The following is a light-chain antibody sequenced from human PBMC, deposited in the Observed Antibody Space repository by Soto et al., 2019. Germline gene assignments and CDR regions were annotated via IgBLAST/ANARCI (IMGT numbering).Light chain of an antibody. CDR2: LAS. CDR3: HHRQSWPRT. CDR1: QAVNTR. Sequence: EIVLTQSPATLSSCPGDRFTLSCRARQAVNTRLAWYQHRPGHAPRLLIYLASNRAAGVPARFSGSGSGTDFALTLSDVEPEDFAVDYCHHRQSWPRTFGQGPTVDI. V-gene: IGKV3-11*01. J-gene: IGKJ1*01.